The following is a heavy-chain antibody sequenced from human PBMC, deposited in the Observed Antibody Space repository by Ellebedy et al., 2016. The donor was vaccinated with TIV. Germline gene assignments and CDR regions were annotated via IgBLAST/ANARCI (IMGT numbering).Heavy chain of an antibody. D-gene: IGHD2-2*01. Sequence: SETLSLXCTVSGGTFSSSGYHWGWIRQPPGKGLEWIGSITYSGSTNYSPSLQSRVTISEDTSTNQFSLNVRSVTAADTAVYYCARQRRTAISTSWLIDYWGQGTLVTVSS. CDR1: GGTFSSSGYH. CDR3: ARQRRTAISTSWLIDY. CDR2: ITYSGST. V-gene: IGHV4-39*01. J-gene: IGHJ4*02.